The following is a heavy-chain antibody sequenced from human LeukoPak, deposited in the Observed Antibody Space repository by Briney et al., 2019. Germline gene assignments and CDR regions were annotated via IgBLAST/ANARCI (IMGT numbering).Heavy chain of an antibody. CDR1: GYTFTSYA. J-gene: IGHJ6*02. V-gene: IGHV7-4-1*02. D-gene: IGHD4-17*01. CDR3: ARSYGDYDYYYYYGMDV. CDR2: INTNTGNP. Sequence: ASVTVSCTASGYTFTSYAMNWVRQAPGQGLEWMGWINTNTGNPTYAQGFTGRFVFSLDTSVSTAYLQISSLKAEDTAVYYCARSYGDYDYYYYYGMDVWGQGTTVTVSS.